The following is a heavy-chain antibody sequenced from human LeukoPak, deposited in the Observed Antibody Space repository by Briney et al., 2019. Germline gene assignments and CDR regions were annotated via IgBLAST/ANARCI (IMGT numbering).Heavy chain of an antibody. J-gene: IGHJ6*03. D-gene: IGHD2-15*01. Sequence: SETLSLTCAVYGGSFSGYYWSWIRQPPGKGLEWIGEINHSGSTNYNPSLKSRVTISVDTYKNQLSLKLSSVTAADTAVYYCARGYCSGGSCYSYYYYNYMDVWGKGTTVTVSS. V-gene: IGHV4-34*01. CDR1: GGSFSGYY. CDR2: INHSGST. CDR3: ARGYCSGGSCYSYYYYNYMDV.